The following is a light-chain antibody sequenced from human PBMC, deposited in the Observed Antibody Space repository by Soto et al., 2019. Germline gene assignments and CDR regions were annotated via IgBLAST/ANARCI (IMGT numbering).Light chain of an antibody. CDR1: QSVSSSY. V-gene: IGKV3-20*01. CDR3: QQYGSSPPFT. CDR2: GAS. Sequence: EIVLTQSPGTLSLSPGERATLSCRASQSVSSSYLAWYQQKPGQAPRLLIYGASGRATGIPDRFSGSGSGTGFTLTISRLEPEDFAVYFCQQYGSSPPFTFGQGTK. J-gene: IGKJ2*01.